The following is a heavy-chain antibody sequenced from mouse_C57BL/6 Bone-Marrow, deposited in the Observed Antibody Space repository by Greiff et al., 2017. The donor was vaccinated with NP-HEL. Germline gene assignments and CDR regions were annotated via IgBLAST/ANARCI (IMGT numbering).Heavy chain of an antibody. CDR3: ARHESYSNSAWFAY. J-gene: IGHJ3*01. D-gene: IGHD2-5*01. V-gene: IGHV1-62-2*01. CDR1: GYTFTEYT. CDR2: FYPGSGSI. Sequence: VQVVESGAELVKPGASVKPSCKASGYTFTEYTIHWVKQRSGQGLEWIGWFYPGSGSIKYNEKFKDKATLTADKSSSTVYMELSRLTSEDSAVYFCARHESYSNSAWFAYWGQGTLVTVSA.